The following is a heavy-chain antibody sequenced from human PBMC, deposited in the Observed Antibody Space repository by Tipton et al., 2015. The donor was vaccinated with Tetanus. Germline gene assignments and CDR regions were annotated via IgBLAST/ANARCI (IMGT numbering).Heavy chain of an antibody. V-gene: IGHV4-34*01. J-gene: IGHJ4*02. D-gene: IGHD3-16*01. Sequence: TLSLTCAVYGGSFSGYNWSWIRQPPGKGLEWIGEINHSGSTNYNPSLKSRVTISVDTSKNQFSLKLSSVTAADTAVYYCARDSRVLGPWFYWGQGTLVTVSS. CDR3: ARDSRVLGPWFY. CDR2: INHSGST. CDR1: GGSFSGYN.